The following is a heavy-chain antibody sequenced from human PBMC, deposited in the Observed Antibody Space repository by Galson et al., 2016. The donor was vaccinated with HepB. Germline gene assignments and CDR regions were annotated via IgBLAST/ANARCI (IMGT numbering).Heavy chain of an antibody. CDR3: ARTLYEYVLGSDRYPQGY. CDR2: ISYDGSNK. J-gene: IGHJ4*02. D-gene: IGHD3-16*02. V-gene: IGHV3-30-3*01. CDR1: GFTFSSYA. Sequence: SLRLSCAASGFTFSSYAMHWVRQAPGKGLEWVAVISYDGSNKYYADSVKGRFTISRDNSKNTLYLQMNSLRTEDTAVYYCARTLYEYVLGSDRYPQGYWGQGTLVTVSS.